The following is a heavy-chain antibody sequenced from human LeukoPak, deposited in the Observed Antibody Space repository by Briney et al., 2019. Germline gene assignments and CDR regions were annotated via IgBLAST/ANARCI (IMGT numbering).Heavy chain of an antibody. J-gene: IGHJ4*02. CDR1: GFTFSSYA. Sequence: GRSLRLSCAASGFTFSSYAMHWVRQAPGKGLEWVAVISYDGSNKYYADSVKGRFTISRDKSKNTLYLQMNSLRAEDTAVYYCARTITMATIFGGFDYWGQGTLVTVSS. D-gene: IGHD5-24*01. CDR3: ARTITMATIFGGFDY. CDR2: ISYDGSNK. V-gene: IGHV3-30*01.